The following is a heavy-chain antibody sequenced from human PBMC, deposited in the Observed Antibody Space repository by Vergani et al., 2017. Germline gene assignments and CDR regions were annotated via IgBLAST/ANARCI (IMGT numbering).Heavy chain of an antibody. CDR3: ARAGDDSSSWYQRNWFDP. CDR1: GESFSSFY. J-gene: IGHJ5*02. V-gene: IGHV4-34*02. CDR2: VFHSGST. D-gene: IGHD6-13*01. Sequence: QVQLQQWGAGVVKPSGTLSLTCAVFGESFSSFYWGWIRQPPGKGLEWIATVFHSGSTNYNPSLKSRVTISVDKSKNQFSLKLSSVTAADTAVYYCARAGDDSSSWYQRNWFDPWGQGTLVTVSS.